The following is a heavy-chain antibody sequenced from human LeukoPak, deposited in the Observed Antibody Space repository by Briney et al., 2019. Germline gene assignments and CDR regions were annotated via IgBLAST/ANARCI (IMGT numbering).Heavy chain of an antibody. J-gene: IGHJ6*02. D-gene: IGHD2-2*01. V-gene: IGHV3-9*01. CDR2: MSWNSGSR. CDR1: GFTFDDYA. Sequence: PGRSLRLSCAASGFTFDDYAIHWVRQAPGKGLEGGSGMSWNSGSRGYADSVKGRFTISRDNAKNHLYLQMNSLRAEHTALYYCAQENEYCSSTSCLGPGIMEVWGQGTTVNVSS. CDR3: AQENEYCSSTSCLGPGIMEV.